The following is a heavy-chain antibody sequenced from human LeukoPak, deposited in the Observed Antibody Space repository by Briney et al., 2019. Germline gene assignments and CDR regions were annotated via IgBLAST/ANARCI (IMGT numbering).Heavy chain of an antibody. CDR2: ITSTSSYI. V-gene: IGHV3-21*01. Sequence: PGGSLRLSCAASGFTFSNYNMNWVRQAPGKGLEWVSSITSTSSYIYYADSVKGRFTISRDNSKNTLYLQMNSLRAEDTAVYYCAKDQGGLDYWGQGTLVTVSS. J-gene: IGHJ4*02. CDR3: AKDQGGLDY. CDR1: GFTFSNYN. D-gene: IGHD3-16*01.